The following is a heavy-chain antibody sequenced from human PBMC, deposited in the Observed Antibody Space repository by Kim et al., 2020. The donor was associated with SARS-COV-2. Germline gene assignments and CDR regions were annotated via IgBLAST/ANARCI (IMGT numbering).Heavy chain of an antibody. CDR3: ARDPSSSWYRAGDY. CDR2: ISYDGSNK. D-gene: IGHD6-13*01. CDR1: GFTFSSYA. J-gene: IGHJ4*02. Sequence: GGSLRLSCAASGFTFSSYAMHWVRQAPGKGLEWVAVISYDGSNKYYADSVKGRFTISRDNSKNTLYLQMNSLRAEDTAVYYCARDPSSSWYRAGDYWGQGTLVTVSS. V-gene: IGHV3-30*04.